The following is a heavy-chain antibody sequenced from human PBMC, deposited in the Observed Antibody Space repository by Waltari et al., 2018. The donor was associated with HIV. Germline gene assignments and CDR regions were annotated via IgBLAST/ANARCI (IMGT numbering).Heavy chain of an antibody. CDR1: GGSISSSSYY. D-gene: IGHD2-21*02. V-gene: IGHV4-39*01. Sequence: QLQLQESGPGLVKPSETLSLTCTVSGGSISSSSYYWGWIRPPPGKGLEWIGSIYYSGSTYYNPSLKSRVTISVDTSKNQFSLKLSSVTAADTAVYYCARWNMVVVTAIPRYFDYWGQGTLVTVSS. J-gene: IGHJ4*02. CDR2: IYYSGST. CDR3: ARWNMVVVTAIPRYFDY.